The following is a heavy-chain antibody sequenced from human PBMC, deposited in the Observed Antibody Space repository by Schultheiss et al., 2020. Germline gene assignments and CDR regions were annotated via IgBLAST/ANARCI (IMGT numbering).Heavy chain of an antibody. CDR2: ISSSSSYI. Sequence: GSLRLSCAASGFTFSSYAMSWVRQAPGKGLEWVSSISSSSSYIYYADSVKGRFTISRDNAKNSLYLQMNSLRAEDTAVYYCARGFENRYCTGGVCIYGMDVWGQGTTVTVAS. CDR3: ARGFENRYCTGGVCIYGMDV. V-gene: IGHV3-21*01. J-gene: IGHJ6*02. D-gene: IGHD2-8*02. CDR1: GFTFSSYA.